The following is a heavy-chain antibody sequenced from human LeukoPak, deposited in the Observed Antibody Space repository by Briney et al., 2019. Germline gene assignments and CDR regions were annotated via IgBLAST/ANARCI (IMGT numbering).Heavy chain of an antibody. D-gene: IGHD6-19*01. CDR2: ISYDGSNK. CDR1: GFTFSSYG. CDR3: ARDTSSSGWYIDY. Sequence: PGGSLRLSCAASGFTFSSYGMHWVRQAPGKGLEWVAVISYDGSNKYYADSVKGRFTISRDNSKNTLYLQMNSLRAEDTAVYYCARDTSSSGWYIDYWGQGTLVTVSS. V-gene: IGHV3-30*03. J-gene: IGHJ4*02.